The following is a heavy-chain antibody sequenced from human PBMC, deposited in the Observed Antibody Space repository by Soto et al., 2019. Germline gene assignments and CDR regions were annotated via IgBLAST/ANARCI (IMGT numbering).Heavy chain of an antibody. Sequence: PSETLSLTCAVSGCSISSGGYSWSWIRQPPGKGLEWIGNIYHSGSTYYNPSLKSRVTISVDRSKNQFSLKLSSVTAADTAVYYCARVPGPWGQGTLVTV. CDR1: GCSISSGGYS. V-gene: IGHV4-30-2*01. CDR2: IYHSGST. J-gene: IGHJ5*02. CDR3: ARVPGP.